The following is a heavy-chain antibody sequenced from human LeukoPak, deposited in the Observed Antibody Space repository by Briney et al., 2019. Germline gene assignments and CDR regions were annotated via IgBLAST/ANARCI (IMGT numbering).Heavy chain of an antibody. CDR1: GDSFSSNSAA. D-gene: IGHD3-22*01. J-gene: IGHJ4*02. CDR3: ARGSSRIYYYDSSGYSHAFDY. Sequence: SQTLSLTCAISGDSFSSNSAAWNWVRQSPSRGHEWLGRTYYRSKWYTDYAESVKSRITINPDTSKNQFSLQVNSVTPEDTAVYYCARGSSRIYYYDSSGYSHAFDYWGQGILVTVSS. CDR2: TYYRSKWYT. V-gene: IGHV6-1*01.